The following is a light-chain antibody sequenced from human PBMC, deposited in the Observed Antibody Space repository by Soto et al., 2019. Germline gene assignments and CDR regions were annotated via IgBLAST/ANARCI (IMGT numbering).Light chain of an antibody. CDR1: TSNIGSNS. CDR2: TNN. J-gene: IGLJ1*01. Sequence: QSVLTQPPSASGTPGQRVTISCSGSTSNIGSNSVNWYQQLPGTAPKLLIYTNNQRPSGVPDRFSASKSGTSASLAITGLQSEDEADYYCAAWDDSLNGFYVFG. V-gene: IGLV1-44*01. CDR3: AAWDDSLNGFYV.